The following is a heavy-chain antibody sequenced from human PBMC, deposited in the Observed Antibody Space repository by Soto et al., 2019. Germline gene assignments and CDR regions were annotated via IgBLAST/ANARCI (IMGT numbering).Heavy chain of an antibody. V-gene: IGHV4-39*01. CDR2: IYYSGST. J-gene: IGHJ4*02. Sequence: SETLSLTCTVSGGPISSSSFYRGWIRQTPGKGLEWIGSIYYSGSTDYNPSLKSRVTISVDTSKTQVPRKLRSGTAAVTAVDSCARQGEVGTRYSPQGLDYWGKGAQVTVS. CDR3: ARQGEVGTRYSPQGLDY. D-gene: IGHD2-15*01. CDR1: GGPISSSSFY.